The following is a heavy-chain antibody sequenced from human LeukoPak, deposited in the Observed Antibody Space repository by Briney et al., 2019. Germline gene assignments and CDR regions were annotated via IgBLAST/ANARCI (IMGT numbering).Heavy chain of an antibody. D-gene: IGHD5-18*01. V-gene: IGHV3-30*18. Sequence: PGGSLRLSCAASGFTFSSYGMHWVRQAPGKGLEWVAVISYDGSNKYYADSVKGRFTISRDNSKNTLYLQMNSLRAEDTAVYYCAKGRIQLCDYWGQGTLVTVSS. CDR1: GFTFSSYG. CDR3: AKGRIQLCDY. J-gene: IGHJ4*02. CDR2: ISYDGSNK.